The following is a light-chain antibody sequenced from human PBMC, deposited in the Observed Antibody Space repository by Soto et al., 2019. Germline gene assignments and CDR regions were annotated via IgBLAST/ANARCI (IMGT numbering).Light chain of an antibody. CDR3: MQALQTPYT. CDR2: LGS. V-gene: IGKV2-28*01. CDR1: QSLLHSNGYNY. Sequence: DIVMTQSPLSLPVTPGEPASISCGSSQSLLHSNGYNYLDWYLQKPGQSPQLLIYLGSNRASGVPDRFSGSGSGTHFTLKISRVEAEGVGVYYCMQALQTPYTFGQGTKVDIK. J-gene: IGKJ2*01.